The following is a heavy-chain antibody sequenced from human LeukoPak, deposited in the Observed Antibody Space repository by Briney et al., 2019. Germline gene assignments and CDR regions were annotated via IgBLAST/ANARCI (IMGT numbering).Heavy chain of an antibody. CDR1: GYSFTSYW. J-gene: IGHJ5*02. CDR3: ARTPEIRYNWNLGWFDP. Sequence: GESLKISCKGSGYSFTSYWIGWVRQMPGKGLEWMGIINPGDSESRYSPSFQGQVTISVDKSINTAYLQWSSLKASDTAMYYCARTPEIRYNWNLGWFDPWGQGTLVTVSS. CDR2: INPGDSES. D-gene: IGHD1-7*01. V-gene: IGHV5-51*01.